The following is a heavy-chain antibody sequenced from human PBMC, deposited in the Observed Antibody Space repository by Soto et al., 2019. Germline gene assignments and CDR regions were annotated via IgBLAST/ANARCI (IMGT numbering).Heavy chain of an antibody. CDR1: GFTFDDYA. CDR3: ARDMIGDILPTYYKVYYYAMDV. D-gene: IGHD3-9*01. V-gene: IGHV3-9*01. Sequence: EVQLVESGGGWVQPGRSLRLSCAASGFTFDDYAMHWVRQAPGKGLEWVSGISWDSGSIIYADSVKGRFIISRDNAKNSLYLQMNSLRAEDTALYYCARDMIGDILPTYYKVYYYAMDVWGQGTTVTVSS. J-gene: IGHJ6*02. CDR2: ISWDSGSI.